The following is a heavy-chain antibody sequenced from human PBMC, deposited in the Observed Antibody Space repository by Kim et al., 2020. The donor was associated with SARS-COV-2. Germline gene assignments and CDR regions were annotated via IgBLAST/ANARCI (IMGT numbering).Heavy chain of an antibody. D-gene: IGHD1-1*01. Sequence: GGSLRLSCAASGFTFSDSPMHWVRQASGKGLEWVGRIRSKANSYATAYAASVRGRFIISRDDSKNTAYLQMNSLKTEDTAVCYCTRIPGTPFAFWDAFDIWGQGTMVTVSS. J-gene: IGHJ3*02. CDR2: IRSKANSYAT. CDR1: GFTFSDSP. CDR3: TRIPGTPFAFWDAFDI. V-gene: IGHV3-73*01.